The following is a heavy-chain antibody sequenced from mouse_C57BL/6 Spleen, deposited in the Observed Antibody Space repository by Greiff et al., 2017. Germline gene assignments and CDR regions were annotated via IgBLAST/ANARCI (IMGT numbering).Heavy chain of an antibody. Sequence: VQLKESGPGLVQPSQSLSITCTVSGFSLTSYGVHWVRQSPGKGLEWLGVIWSGGSTDYNAAFISRLSISKDNSKSQVFFKMNSLQADDTAIYYCARREMITRAMDYWGQGTSVTVSS. CDR1: GFSLTSYG. D-gene: IGHD2-4*01. J-gene: IGHJ4*01. CDR2: IWSGGST. V-gene: IGHV2-2*01. CDR3: ARREMITRAMDY.